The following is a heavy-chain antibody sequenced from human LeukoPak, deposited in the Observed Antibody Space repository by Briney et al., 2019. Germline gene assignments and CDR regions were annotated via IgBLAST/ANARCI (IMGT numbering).Heavy chain of an antibody. CDR1: GGSFSGYY. J-gene: IGHJ5*02. D-gene: IGHD3-10*01. V-gene: IGHV4-34*01. CDR2: INYSGST. CDR3: ARHGNYYGSGRVWFDP. Sequence: PSETLSLTCAVYGGSFSGYYWSWIRQPPGKGLEWIGEINYSGSTNYNPSLKSRVTISVDTSKNQFSLKLSSVTAADTAVYYCARHGNYYGSGRVWFDPWGQGTLVTVSS.